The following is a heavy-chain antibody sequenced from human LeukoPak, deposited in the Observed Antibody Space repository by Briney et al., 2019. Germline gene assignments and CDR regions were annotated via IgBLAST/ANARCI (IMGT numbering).Heavy chain of an antibody. CDR1: GFTFSSYA. V-gene: IGHV3-23*01. CDR3: ARVAYYYDSAGKSLKFFYGMDV. D-gene: IGHD3-22*01. J-gene: IGHJ6*02. Sequence: GGSLRLSCAASGFTFSSYAMSWVRQAPGKGLEWVSAISGSGGSTYYADSVKGRFTISRDNSKNTLYLQMNSLRAEDTAVYYCARVAYYYDSAGKSLKFFYGMDVWGQGTTVTVSS. CDR2: ISGSGGST.